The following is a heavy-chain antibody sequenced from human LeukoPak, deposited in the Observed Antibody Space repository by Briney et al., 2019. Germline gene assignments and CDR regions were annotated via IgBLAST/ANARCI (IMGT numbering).Heavy chain of an antibody. CDR1: GFTFSSYE. Sequence: GGSLRLSCAASGFTFSSYEMNWVRQAPGKGLGWVSYISSSGTTIYYADSVKGRFTISRDNAKNSLYLQMNSLRAEDTAVYYCARRYCSTTSCLIDYWGQGTLVTVSS. V-gene: IGHV3-48*03. CDR3: ARRYCSTTSCLIDY. CDR2: ISSSGTTI. D-gene: IGHD2-2*01. J-gene: IGHJ4*02.